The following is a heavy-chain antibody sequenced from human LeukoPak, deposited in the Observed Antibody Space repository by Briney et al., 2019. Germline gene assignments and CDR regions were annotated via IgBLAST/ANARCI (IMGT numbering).Heavy chain of an antibody. D-gene: IGHD6-19*01. J-gene: IGHJ5*02. V-gene: IGHV3-33*08. Sequence: GGSLRLSCEASRFNFNNYGMHWVRQAPGKGLEWVAVIWYDGSNKYYADSVKGRFTISRDNSKNTLYLQMNSLRAEDTAVYYCARDSSGWYSENNWFDPWGQGTLVTVSS. CDR1: RFNFNNYG. CDR2: IWYDGSNK. CDR3: ARDSSGWYSENNWFDP.